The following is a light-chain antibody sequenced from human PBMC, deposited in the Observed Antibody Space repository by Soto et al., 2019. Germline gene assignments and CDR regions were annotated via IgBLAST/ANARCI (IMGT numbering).Light chain of an antibody. V-gene: IGKV1-39*01. CDR3: HQSHSSPYT. CDR2: AAS. Sequence: DIQMTQSPSSLSASVGDRVTISCRASQTIANYLNWYQHKPGNAPKLLIYAASSLPTGVPSRFSGSGSGTDFTLTINSLQPEDFATYFCHQSHSSPYTFGQGTRLEIK. CDR1: QTIANY. J-gene: IGKJ2*01.